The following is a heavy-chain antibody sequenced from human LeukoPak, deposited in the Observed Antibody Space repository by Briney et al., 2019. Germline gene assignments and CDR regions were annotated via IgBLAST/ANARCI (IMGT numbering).Heavy chain of an antibody. J-gene: IGHJ6*03. CDR1: GGPISSYY. V-gene: IGHV4-4*07. CDR3: ARDAHYGSGGYYYMDV. Sequence: SETLSLTCTVSGGPISSYYWSWIRQPAGKGLEWIGRIYTSGSTNYNPSLKSRVTMSVDTSKNQFSLKLSSVTAADTAVYYCARDAHYGSGGYYYMDVWGKGTTVTVSS. CDR2: IYTSGST. D-gene: IGHD3-10*01.